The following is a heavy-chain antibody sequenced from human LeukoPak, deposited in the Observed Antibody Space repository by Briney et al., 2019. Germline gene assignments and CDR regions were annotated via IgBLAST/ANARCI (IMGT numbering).Heavy chain of an antibody. Sequence: SETLSLTCTVSGGSISSGDYYWRWIRQPPGTGLEWIVYIYYSGSTYYNPSLKSRVTISVDTSKNQFSLKLSSVTAADTAVYYCARDPTVTSPRYYYYGMDVWGQGTTVTVSS. CDR3: ARDPTVTSPRYYYYGMDV. D-gene: IGHD4-17*01. J-gene: IGHJ6*02. CDR2: IYYSGST. CDR1: GGSISSGDYY. V-gene: IGHV4-30-4*01.